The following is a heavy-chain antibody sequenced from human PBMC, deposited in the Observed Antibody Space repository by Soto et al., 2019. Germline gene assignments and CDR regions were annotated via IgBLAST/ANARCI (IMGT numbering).Heavy chain of an antibody. CDR1: GFTFSSYA. J-gene: IGHJ4*02. CDR3: SKTTTARIAVAPRGLFDY. D-gene: IGHD6-19*01. CDR2: ISGSGGSI. V-gene: IGHV3-23*01. Sequence: GGSLRLSCAASGFTFSSYAMNWVRQAPGKGLEWVSAISGSGGSIYYADSVKGRFTISRDNSKNTLFLQMNNLRAEDTAVYYCSKTTTARIAVAPRGLFDYWGQGTLVTVSS.